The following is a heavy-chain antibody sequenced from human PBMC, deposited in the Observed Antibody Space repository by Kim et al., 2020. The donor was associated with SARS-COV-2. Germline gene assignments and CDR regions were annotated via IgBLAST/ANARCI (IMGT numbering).Heavy chain of an antibody. J-gene: IGHJ4*02. Sequence: TPSRGSRVTMSVDTSKTQFSLELTSVTAADTAVYYCARGLTAAGANNFDYWGQGTLVTVSS. D-gene: IGHD6-13*01. V-gene: IGHV4-4*07. CDR3: ARGLTAAGANNFDY.